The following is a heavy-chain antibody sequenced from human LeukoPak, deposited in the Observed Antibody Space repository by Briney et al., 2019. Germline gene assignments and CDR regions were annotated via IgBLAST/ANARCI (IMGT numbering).Heavy chain of an antibody. V-gene: IGHV4-38-2*01. CDR2: VYYSGST. CDR1: GFTFSSYA. CDR3: ARTAASTALNWFDP. J-gene: IGHJ5*02. D-gene: IGHD1-1*01. Sequence: GSLRLSCAASGFTFSSYAMSWVRQPPGKGLEWIGSVYYSGSTYYNPSLKSRVTISVDTSKNQFSLKLSSVTAADTAVYYCARTAASTALNWFDPWGQGTLVTVSS.